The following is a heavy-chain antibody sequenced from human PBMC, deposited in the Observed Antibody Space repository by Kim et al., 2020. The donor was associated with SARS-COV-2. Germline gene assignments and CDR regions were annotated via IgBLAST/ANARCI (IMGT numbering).Heavy chain of an antibody. J-gene: IGHJ5*02. CDR1: GYTFTSYA. V-gene: IGHV7-4-1*02. CDR2: INTNTGNP. Sequence: ASVKVSCKASGYTFTSYAMNWVRQAPGQGLEWMGWINTNTGNPTYAQGFTGRFVFSLDTSVSTAYLQISSLKAEDTAVYYCARDPSYYYDSSGYFGIPRVVGFDPWGQGTLVTVSS. CDR3: ARDPSYYYDSSGYFGIPRVVGFDP. D-gene: IGHD3-22*01.